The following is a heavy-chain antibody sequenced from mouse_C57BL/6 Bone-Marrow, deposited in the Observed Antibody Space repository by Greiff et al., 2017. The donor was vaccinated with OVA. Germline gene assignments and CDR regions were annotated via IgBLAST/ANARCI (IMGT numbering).Heavy chain of an antibody. J-gene: IGHJ3*01. CDR2: IDPDDGET. CDR1: GFNIKDYY. V-gene: IGHV14-2*01. Sequence: VQLQQSGAELVKPGASVKLSCTASGFNIKDYYMHWVKQRTEQGLEWIGRIDPDDGETKYAPKFQGKATITVDTSSNTAYLQLSSLTSEDTAVYYGARSTYQGNYPFAYWGQGTLVTVSA. CDR3: ARSTYQGNYPFAY. D-gene: IGHD2-10*01.